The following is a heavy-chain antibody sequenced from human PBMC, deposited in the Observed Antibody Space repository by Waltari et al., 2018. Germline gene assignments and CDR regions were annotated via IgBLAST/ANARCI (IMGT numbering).Heavy chain of an antibody. CDR1: GGTFSSYA. CDR2: IIPIFGTA. V-gene: IGHV1-69*01. J-gene: IGHJ6*03. CDR3: ARTSPVRFTYYYYYMDV. D-gene: IGHD3-10*01. Sequence: QVQLVQSGAEVKKPGSSVKVSCKASGGTFSSYAISWVRQAPGQGLEWMGGIIPIFGTANYAQKFQGRVTSTADESTSTAYMELSSLRSEDTAVYYCARTSPVRFTYYYYYMDVWGKGTTVTVSS.